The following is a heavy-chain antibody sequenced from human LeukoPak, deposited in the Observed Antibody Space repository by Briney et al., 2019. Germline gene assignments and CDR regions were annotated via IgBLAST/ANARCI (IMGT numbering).Heavy chain of an antibody. CDR3: TKVARAPRDFDY. V-gene: IGHV3-72*01. CDR1: GFTFSGHY. J-gene: IGHJ4*01. Sequence: GGSLRLSCAASGFTFSGHYIDWVRQAPGKGLEWVGRPRAKGNSYTTAYAASVRGRFTISRDDSKNSLYLQMNSLKIEDTAVYYCTKVARAPRDFDYWGQGALVTVSS. D-gene: IGHD2-15*01. CDR2: PRAKGNSYTT.